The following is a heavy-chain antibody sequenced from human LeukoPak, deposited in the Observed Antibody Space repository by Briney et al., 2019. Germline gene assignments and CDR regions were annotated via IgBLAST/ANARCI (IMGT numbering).Heavy chain of an antibody. V-gene: IGHV1-2*02. D-gene: IGHD6-19*01. Sequence: GASVKVSCKASGYTFTGYYMHWVRQAPGQGLEWMGWINPNSGGTNYAQKFQGRVTMTRDTSISTAYMELSRLRSDDTAVYYCARGPQWLPPYYFDYWGQGTLVTVSS. CDR1: GYTFTGYY. CDR2: INPNSGGT. CDR3: ARGPQWLPPYYFDY. J-gene: IGHJ4*02.